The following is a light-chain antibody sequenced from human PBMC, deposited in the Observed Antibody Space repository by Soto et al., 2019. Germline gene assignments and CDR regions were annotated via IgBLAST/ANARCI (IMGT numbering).Light chain of an antibody. CDR2: DVS. CDR1: SSDVGGYDY. Sequence: QSVLTQPRSVSGSPGQSVTFSCTGTSSDVGGYDYVSWYQHHPGKAPKLMIYDVSKRPSGVPDRFSGSKSGNTASLTISGLQAEDEADYYCCSYAGSYTLGVFGGGTQLTVL. CDR3: CSYAGSYTLGV. J-gene: IGLJ7*01. V-gene: IGLV2-11*01.